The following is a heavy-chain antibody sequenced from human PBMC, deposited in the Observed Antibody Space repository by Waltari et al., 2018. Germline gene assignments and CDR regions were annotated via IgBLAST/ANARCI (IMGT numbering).Heavy chain of an antibody. J-gene: IGHJ4*02. CDR1: YDSMGERDF. D-gene: IGHD2-15*01. Sequence: QLQLQQSGPGLVKPSESLSLTCAVSYDSMGERDFWSWVRQSPGQGLEWIGQVHRSGRTNYNPSRASRVTISVDTSKNQFSLRVPSPTAADTAIYYCARDRGRGLYLDSWGPGTLVTVSP. V-gene: IGHV4-4*02. CDR2: VHRSGRT. CDR3: ARDRGRGLYLDS.